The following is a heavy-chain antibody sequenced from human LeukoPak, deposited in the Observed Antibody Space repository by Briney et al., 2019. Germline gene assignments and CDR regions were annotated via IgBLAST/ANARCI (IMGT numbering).Heavy chain of an antibody. V-gene: IGHV4-39*07. CDR2: IYYSGST. CDR1: GGSISSSSYY. Sequence: SETLSLTCTVSGGSISSSSYYWGWIRQPPGKGLEWIGSIYYSGSTYYNPSLKSRVTISVDTSKNQSSLKLSSVTAADTAVYYCARDGGYSGYDSEYYFDYWGQGTLVTVSS. CDR3: ARDGGYSGYDSEYYFDY. D-gene: IGHD5-12*01. J-gene: IGHJ4*02.